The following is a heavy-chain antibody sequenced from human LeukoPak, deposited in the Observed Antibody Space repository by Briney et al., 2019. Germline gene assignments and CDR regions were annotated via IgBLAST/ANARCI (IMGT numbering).Heavy chain of an antibody. J-gene: IGHJ4*02. CDR1: GFTFRSYT. CDR3: ARPDCSSTSCYTLEY. V-gene: IGHV3-23*01. D-gene: IGHD2-2*01. Sequence: AGGSLRPSCVASGFTFRSYTMRWVRQAPGKGLEWVSAISYSGDSTDYADSVKGRFTISRDNAKNILYLQMNSLRAEDTAVYYCARPDCSSTSCYTLEYWGQGTLVTVSS. CDR2: ISYSGDST.